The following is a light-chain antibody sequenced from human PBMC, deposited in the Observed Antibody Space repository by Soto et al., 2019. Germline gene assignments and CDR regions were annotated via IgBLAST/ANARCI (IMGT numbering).Light chain of an antibody. CDR2: EVS. CDR1: SSDVGGYNY. J-gene: IGLJ2*01. Sequence: QSVLTQPASVSGSPGQSITISCTGTSSDVGGYNYVSWYQQHPGKAPKLMIYEVSNRPSGVSNRFSGSKSGNTASLTISGLQAEDDDDYYCSSYTSSSTVVFGGGTKLTVL. CDR3: SSYTSSSTVV. V-gene: IGLV2-14*01.